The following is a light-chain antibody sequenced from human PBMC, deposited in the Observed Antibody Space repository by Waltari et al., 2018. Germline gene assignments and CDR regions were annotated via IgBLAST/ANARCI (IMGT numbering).Light chain of an antibody. Sequence: QSVLTQPPSVSGAPGQRVTISCTGSSSNIGAGYDVHWYQQLPGTAPKLLIHGKRNRASGGPDRFSGSKSGTAASLAITGLQAEDEADYYCQSYDSSLSGVVFGGGTKLTVL. CDR2: GKR. V-gene: IGLV1-40*01. CDR1: SSNIGAGYD. CDR3: QSYDSSLSGVV. J-gene: IGLJ2*01.